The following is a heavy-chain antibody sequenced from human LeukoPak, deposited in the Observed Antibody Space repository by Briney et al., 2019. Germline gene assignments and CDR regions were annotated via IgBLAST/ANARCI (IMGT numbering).Heavy chain of an antibody. CDR2: MNPNSGNT. J-gene: IGHJ5*02. D-gene: IGHD3-10*01. CDR1: GYTFTSYD. Sequence: GASVKVSCKASGYTFTSYDINWLRQATGQGLEWMGWMNPNSGNTGYAQKFQGRVTMTRNTSISTAYMKLSSLRSEDTAVYYCAKTPMVRGVPNWFDPWGQGTLVTVSS. CDR3: AKTPMVRGVPNWFDP. V-gene: IGHV1-8*01.